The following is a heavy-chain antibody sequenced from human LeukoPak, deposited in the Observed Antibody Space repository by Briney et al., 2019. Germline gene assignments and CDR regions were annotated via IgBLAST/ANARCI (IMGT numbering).Heavy chain of an antibody. CDR2: ISNSGGTT. V-gene: IGHV3-23*01. CDR3: AKESDYAYNWFDP. Sequence: GGSLRLSCAASGFTFSSYSMNWVRQAPGKGLEWVSTISNSGGTTYYAESVKGRFTISRDNSKNTLYLQMNTLRAEDTAIYYCAKESDYAYNWFDPWGQGTLVIVSS. CDR1: GFTFSSYS. D-gene: IGHD4-17*01. J-gene: IGHJ5*02.